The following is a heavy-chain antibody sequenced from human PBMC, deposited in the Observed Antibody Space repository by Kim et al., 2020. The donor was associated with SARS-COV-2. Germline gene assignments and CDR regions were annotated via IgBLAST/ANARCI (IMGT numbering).Heavy chain of an antibody. V-gene: IGHV4-31*03. CDR2: IYYSGST. CDR1: GGSISSGGYY. D-gene: IGHD5-12*01. Sequence: SETLSLTCTVSGGSISSGGYYWSWIRQHPGKGLEWIGYIYYSGSTYYNPSLKSRVTISVDTSKNQFSLKLSSVTAADTAVYYCARVRSGYVVHYFDYWGQGTLVTVSS. J-gene: IGHJ4*02. CDR3: ARVRSGYVVHYFDY.